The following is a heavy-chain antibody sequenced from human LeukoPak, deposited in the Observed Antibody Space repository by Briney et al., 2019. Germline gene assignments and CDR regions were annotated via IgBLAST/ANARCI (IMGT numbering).Heavy chain of an antibody. Sequence: GGSLRLSCAASGFTFSSYAMSWVRQAPGKGLEWVSAISGSGGSTYYADSVKGRFTISGDNSKNTLYLQMNSLRAEDTAVYYCAKGTVIGVRGVAQLFDYWGQGTLVTVSS. CDR2: ISGSGGST. CDR3: AKGTVIGVRGVAQLFDY. D-gene: IGHD3-10*01. CDR1: GFTFSSYA. J-gene: IGHJ4*02. V-gene: IGHV3-23*01.